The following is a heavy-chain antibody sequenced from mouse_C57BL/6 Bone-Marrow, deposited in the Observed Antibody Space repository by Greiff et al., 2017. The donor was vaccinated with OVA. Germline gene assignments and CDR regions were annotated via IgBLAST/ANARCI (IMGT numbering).Heavy chain of an antibody. CDR3: ALLRSNWYFDV. CDR1: GYSITSDY. J-gene: IGHJ1*03. V-gene: IGHV3-8*01. Sequence: DVKLQESGPGLAKPSQPLSLPCSVPGYSITSDYWNWIRKFPGNNLEYMGYISYSGSTSYNPSLKSRSSITRYTSKNQYYLQLNSETTEDTATYYCALLRSNWYFDVWGTGTTVTVSS. CDR2: ISYSGST. D-gene: IGHD1-1*01.